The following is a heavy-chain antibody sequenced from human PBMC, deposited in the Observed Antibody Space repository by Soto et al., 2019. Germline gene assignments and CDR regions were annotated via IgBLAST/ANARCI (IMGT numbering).Heavy chain of an antibody. Sequence: GGSLRLSCAASGFTFSDYYMSWIRQAPGKGLEYISYISSSSGSTNYADSVKGRFTISRDNAKNSLYLQMSSLGAEDTAVYYCARDRGGYDRLYYYHGMDVWGQGTTVTVSS. J-gene: IGHJ6*02. CDR2: ISSSSGST. V-gene: IGHV3-11*06. CDR1: GFTFSDYY. CDR3: ARDRGGYDRLYYYHGMDV. D-gene: IGHD5-12*01.